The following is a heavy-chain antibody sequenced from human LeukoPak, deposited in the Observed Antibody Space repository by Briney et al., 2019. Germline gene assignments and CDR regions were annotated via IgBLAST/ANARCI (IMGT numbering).Heavy chain of an antibody. V-gene: IGHV1-2*02. J-gene: IGHJ6*02. D-gene: IGHD6-13*01. Sequence: ASVKVSCKASGYTFTGYYMHWVRQAPGQGLEWMGWINPNSGGTNYAQKFQGRVTMTRDTSISTAYMELSRLRSDDTAVYYCARATGIAAAGTFMDVWGQGTTVIVSS. CDR1: GYTFTGYY. CDR3: ARATGIAAAGTFMDV. CDR2: INPNSGGT.